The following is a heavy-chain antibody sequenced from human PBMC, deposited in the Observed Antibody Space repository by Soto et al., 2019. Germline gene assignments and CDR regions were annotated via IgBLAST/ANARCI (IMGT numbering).Heavy chain of an antibody. D-gene: IGHD3-10*01. Sequence: SETLSLTCTVSGGSISSGGYYWSWIRQHPGKGLEWIGYIYYSGSTYYNPSLNSRVTISVDTSKNQFSLKLSSVTAADTAVYYCARAFRVRGHPKPQKANWFDPWGQGTLVTVSS. V-gene: IGHV4-31*03. CDR1: GGSISSGGYY. CDR3: ARAFRVRGHPKPQKANWFDP. CDR2: IYYSGST. J-gene: IGHJ5*02.